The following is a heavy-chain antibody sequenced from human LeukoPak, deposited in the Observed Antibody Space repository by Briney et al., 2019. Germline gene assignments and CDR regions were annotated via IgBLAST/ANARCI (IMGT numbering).Heavy chain of an antibody. CDR3: ARHVLDGPASIVVVIAGQHLDY. D-gene: IGHD2-21*01. V-gene: IGHV6-1*01. J-gene: IGHJ4*02. Sequence: SQTLSLTCAISGDSVSSNSAAWNWLRQSPSRGLEWLGRTYYRSKWYNDYAVSVKSRITINPDTSKNQFSLQLNSVTPEDTAVYYCARHVLDGPASIVVVIAGQHLDYWGQGTLVTVSS. CDR1: GDSVSSNSAA. CDR2: TYYRSKWYN.